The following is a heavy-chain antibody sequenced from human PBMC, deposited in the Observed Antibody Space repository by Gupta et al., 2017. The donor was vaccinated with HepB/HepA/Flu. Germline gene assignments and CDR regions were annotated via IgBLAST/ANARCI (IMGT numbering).Heavy chain of an antibody. Sequence: QVQLQESGPGLGRPSGTLSLTCPVSGGSISSNNLWRWVRQPPGKGLEWIGEIYHSGTNNYNPSLGSRVTMSVDKSKNQFSLKLTSMTAADTAVYYCARVDWSGANCWLGWFDPWGQGTLVTVSS. V-gene: IGHV4-4*02. J-gene: IGHJ5*02. CDR2: IYHSGTN. CDR3: ARVDWSGANCWLGWFDP. D-gene: IGHD4/OR15-4a*01. CDR1: GGSISSNNL.